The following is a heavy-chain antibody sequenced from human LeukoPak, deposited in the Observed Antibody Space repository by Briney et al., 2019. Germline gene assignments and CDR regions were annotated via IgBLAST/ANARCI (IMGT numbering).Heavy chain of an antibody. D-gene: IGHD5-24*01. J-gene: IGHJ4*02. CDR2: MNPNSGNT. CDR3: ARIVEMATILFDY. Sequence: ASVKVSCKASGYTFTSYDINWVRQATGQGLEWMGWMNPNSGNTGYAQKFQGRVTMTRNTSISTAHMELSSLRSEDTAVYYCARIVEMATILFDYWGQGTLVTVSS. CDR1: GYTFTSYD. V-gene: IGHV1-8*01.